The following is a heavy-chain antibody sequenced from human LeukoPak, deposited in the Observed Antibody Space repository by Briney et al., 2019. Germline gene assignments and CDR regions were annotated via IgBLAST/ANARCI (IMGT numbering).Heavy chain of an antibody. CDR3: GKTTAGYSSGQKPAWPADY. J-gene: IGHJ4*02. D-gene: IGHD5-18*01. CDR1: GFTFGSYA. V-gene: IGHV3-23*01. Sequence: GGSLRLSCEASGFTFGSYAMYWVRQAPGRGLEWVAGIFGSGGSPHYADSVKGRFTISRDNSKNTVYLQINSLRAEDTAVYYCGKTTAGYSSGQKPAWPADYWGQGTLVTVSS. CDR2: IFGSGGSP.